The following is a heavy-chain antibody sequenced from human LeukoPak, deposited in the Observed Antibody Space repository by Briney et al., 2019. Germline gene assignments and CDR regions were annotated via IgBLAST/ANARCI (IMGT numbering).Heavy chain of an antibody. CDR1: GDSISTYY. D-gene: IGHD2/OR15-2a*01. Sequence: ETLSLTCTVSGDSISTYYWSWVRQAPGKGLEWVSAISGSGGSTYYADSVKGRFTISRDNSKNTLYLQMNSLRAEDTAVYYCARDRGEYFYFGYWGQGTLVTVSS. CDR2: ISGSGGST. J-gene: IGHJ4*02. V-gene: IGHV3-23*01. CDR3: ARDRGEYFYFGY.